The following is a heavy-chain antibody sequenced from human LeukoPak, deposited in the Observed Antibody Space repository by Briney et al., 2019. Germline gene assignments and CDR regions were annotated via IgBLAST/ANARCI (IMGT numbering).Heavy chain of an antibody. J-gene: IGHJ4*02. Sequence: SETLSLTCTVSGGSISSSSYYWGWIRQPPGKGLEWIGSIYYSGSTYYNPSLKGRVTISVDTSKNQFSLKLSSVTAADTAVYYCAAGGARQLVPDYWGQRTLVTVSS. D-gene: IGHD6-6*01. CDR3: AAGGARQLVPDY. CDR1: GGSISSSSYY. CDR2: IYYSGST. V-gene: IGHV4-39*07.